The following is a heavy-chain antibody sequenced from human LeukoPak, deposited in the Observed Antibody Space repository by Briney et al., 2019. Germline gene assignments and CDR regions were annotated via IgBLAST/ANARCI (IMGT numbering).Heavy chain of an antibody. J-gene: IGHJ4*02. CDR2: IIPIFGTA. D-gene: IGHD5-18*01. V-gene: IGHV1-69*05. Sequence: SVKVSCKASEGTISSYAISWVRQAPGQGLEGMGGIIPIFGTANYAQKFQGRVTITTDESTSTAYMELSSLRSEDTAVYYCAGTNGYSYVLDYWGQGTLVTVSS. CDR1: EGTISSYA. CDR3: AGTNGYSYVLDY.